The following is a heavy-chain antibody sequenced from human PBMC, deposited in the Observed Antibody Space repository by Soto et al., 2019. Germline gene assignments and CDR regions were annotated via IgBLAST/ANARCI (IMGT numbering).Heavy chain of an antibody. CDR2: ISSSSSTI. Sequence: GSLRLSCAASGFTFSSYSMNWVRQAPGKGLEWVSYISSSSSTIYYADSVKGRFTISRDNAKNSLYLQMNSLRAEDTAVYYCARDSDGSSRPSGAFEIWGQGTMVTVSS. CDR3: ARDSDGSSRPSGAFEI. D-gene: IGHD6-13*01. J-gene: IGHJ3*02. V-gene: IGHV3-48*01. CDR1: GFTFSSYS.